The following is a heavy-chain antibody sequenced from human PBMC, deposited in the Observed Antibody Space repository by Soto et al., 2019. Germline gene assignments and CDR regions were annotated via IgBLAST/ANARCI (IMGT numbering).Heavy chain of an antibody. J-gene: IGHJ5*02. V-gene: IGHV4-4*07. D-gene: IGHD3-10*01. CDR2: IYTSGST. Sequence: QVQLQESGPGLVKPSETLSLTCTVSGGSISSYYWSWIRQPAGKGLEWIGRIYTSGSTNYNPSLKSRVTMSVDTSKNQFSLKLSSVTAADTAVYYCARDLTKGSGSYYNAWFDPWGQGTLVTVSS. CDR1: GGSISSYY. CDR3: ARDLTKGSGSYYNAWFDP.